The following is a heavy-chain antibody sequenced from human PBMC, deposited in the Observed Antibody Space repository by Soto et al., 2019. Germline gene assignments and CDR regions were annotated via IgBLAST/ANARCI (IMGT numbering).Heavy chain of an antibody. Sequence: GASVKVSCKASGYTFTSYGISWVRQAPGQGLEWMGWISAYNGNTNYAQKLQGRVTMTTDTSTSTAYMELRSLRSDDTAVYYCARGYCSGGSCPSLLDYWCPGPLVTVFS. D-gene: IGHD2-15*01. CDR1: GYTFTSYG. CDR2: ISAYNGNT. J-gene: IGHJ4*02. CDR3: ARGYCSGGSCPSLLDY. V-gene: IGHV1-18*01.